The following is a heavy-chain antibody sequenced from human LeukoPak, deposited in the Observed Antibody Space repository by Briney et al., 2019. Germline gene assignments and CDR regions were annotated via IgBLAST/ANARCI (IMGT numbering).Heavy chain of an antibody. D-gene: IGHD3-16*01. V-gene: IGHV3-11*01. Sequence: GGSLRLSCAASGFTFSDYYMSWIRQAPGKGLEWVSYISSSGSTIYYADSVMGRFTISRDNAKNSLYLQMNSLRAEDTAVYYCARELFSSDYIWGSYYHQFDYLGQGTLVTVSS. CDR1: GFTFSDYY. J-gene: IGHJ4*02. CDR2: ISSSGSTI. CDR3: ARELFSSDYIWGSYYHQFDY.